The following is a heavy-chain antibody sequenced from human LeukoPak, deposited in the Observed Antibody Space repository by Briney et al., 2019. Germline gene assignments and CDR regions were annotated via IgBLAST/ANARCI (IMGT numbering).Heavy chain of an antibody. CDR1: GFTFSSYA. CDR3: AKNSPGYTYGAPGYMDV. V-gene: IGHV3-30*18. CDR2: ISHDATNK. J-gene: IGHJ6*03. Sequence: TGGSLRLSCAASGFTFSSYAMHWVRQAPGKGLEWVAVISHDATNKYYADSVKGRFTISRDNSKSTMYLQMNSLRPEDTGVYYCAKNSPGYTYGAPGYMDVWGKGTTVTVSS. D-gene: IGHD5-18*01.